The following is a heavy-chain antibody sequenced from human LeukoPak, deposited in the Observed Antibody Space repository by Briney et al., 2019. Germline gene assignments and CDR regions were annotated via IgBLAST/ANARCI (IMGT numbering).Heavy chain of an antibody. CDR1: GFTFSTYS. J-gene: IGHJ4*02. V-gene: IGHV3-21*01. Sequence: GESLRLSCAASGFTFSTYSMNWVRQAPGKGLEWVSSIISGTYIYYADSVKGRFTISRDNAKNSLYLQMSSLRAEDTAVYYCARDFAQTGDYHHFDYWGQGTPVTVSS. CDR2: IISGTYI. D-gene: IGHD7-27*01. CDR3: ARDFAQTGDYHHFDY.